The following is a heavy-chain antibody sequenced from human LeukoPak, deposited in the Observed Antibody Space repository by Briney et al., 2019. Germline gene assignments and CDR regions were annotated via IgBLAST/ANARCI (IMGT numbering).Heavy chain of an antibody. CDR2: ISDPGITT. CDR3: ARSLRVRGVPDYMDV. J-gene: IGHJ6*03. V-gene: IGHV3-74*01. D-gene: IGHD3-10*01. CDR1: GLTFSNYW. Sequence: PGGSLRLSCAASGLTFSNYWMHWVRQAPGKGLEWVSRISDPGITTNYADSVKGRFTISRDNAKNTLYLQMNSLRADDTAVYYCARSLRVRGVPDYMDVWGKGTTVIISS.